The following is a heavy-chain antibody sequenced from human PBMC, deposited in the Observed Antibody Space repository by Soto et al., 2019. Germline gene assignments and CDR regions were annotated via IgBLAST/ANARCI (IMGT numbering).Heavy chain of an antibody. V-gene: IGHV4-34*01. Sequence: PSETLSLTCAVYGGSFSGYYWSWIRQPPGKGLEWIGEINHSGSTNYNPSLKSRVTISVDTSKNQFSLKLSSVTAADTAVYYCASRRITMVRGREFDYWGQGTLVTVSS. J-gene: IGHJ4*02. D-gene: IGHD3-10*01. CDR2: INHSGST. CDR1: GGSFSGYY. CDR3: ASRRITMVRGREFDY.